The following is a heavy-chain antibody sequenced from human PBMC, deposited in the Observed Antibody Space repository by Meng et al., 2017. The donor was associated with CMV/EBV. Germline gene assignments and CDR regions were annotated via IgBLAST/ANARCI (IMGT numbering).Heavy chain of an antibody. J-gene: IGHJ4*02. CDR2: ISSSGNTI. Sequence: GESLKISCAASGFTFSSYEMNWVRQAPGKGLEWVSYISSSGNTIYYGDSVKGRFTISRDNAKNSLYLQMNSLRAEDTAVYYCARDDRIAARPRFDYWGQGTLVTVSS. CDR1: GFTFSSYE. V-gene: IGHV3-48*03. D-gene: IGHD6-6*01. CDR3: ARDDRIAARPRFDY.